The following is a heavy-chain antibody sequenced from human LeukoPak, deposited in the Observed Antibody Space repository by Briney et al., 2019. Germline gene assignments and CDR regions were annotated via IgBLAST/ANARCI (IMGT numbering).Heavy chain of an antibody. J-gene: IGHJ3*02. CDR1: GYSISSGYY. D-gene: IGHD2-2*02. CDR3: ARVVEYCSSTSCYKGIYAFDI. V-gene: IGHV4-38-2*02. CDR2: IYHSGST. Sequence: SETLSLTCTVSGYSISSGYYWGWIRQPPGKGLEWIGSIYHSGSTYYNPSLKSRVTISVDTSKNQFSLKLSSVTAADTAVYYCARVVEYCSSTSCYKGIYAFDIWGQGTMVTVSS.